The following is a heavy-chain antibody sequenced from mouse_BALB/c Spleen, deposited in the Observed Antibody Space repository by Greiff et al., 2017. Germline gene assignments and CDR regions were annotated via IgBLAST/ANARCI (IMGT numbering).Heavy chain of an antibody. CDR2: IRNKANGYTT. D-gene: IGHD4-1*01. V-gene: IGHV7-3*02. Sequence: EVQLVESGGGLVQPGGSLRLSCATSGFTFTDYYMSWVRQPPGKALEWLGFIRNKANGYTTEYSASVKGRFTISRDNSQSILYLQMNTLRAEDSATYCCARDGKNWDRYAMDYWGQGTSVTVSS. CDR1: GFTFTDYY. J-gene: IGHJ4*01. CDR3: ARDGKNWDRYAMDY.